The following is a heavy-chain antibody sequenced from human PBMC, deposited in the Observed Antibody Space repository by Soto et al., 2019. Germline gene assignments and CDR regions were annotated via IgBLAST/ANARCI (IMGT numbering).Heavy chain of an antibody. Sequence: EVQLVESGGGLVQPGRSLRLSCAASGFTFDDYAMHWVRQAPGKGLEWVSGISWNSGSIGYADSVKGRFTISTDNAKNALYLQMNSLRAEDTALYYCAKDGVGYCISTSCHDGMDVWGEGTTVTVSS. CDR1: GFTFDDYA. D-gene: IGHD2-2*01. CDR3: AKDGVGYCISTSCHDGMDV. CDR2: ISWNSGSI. J-gene: IGHJ6*02. V-gene: IGHV3-9*01.